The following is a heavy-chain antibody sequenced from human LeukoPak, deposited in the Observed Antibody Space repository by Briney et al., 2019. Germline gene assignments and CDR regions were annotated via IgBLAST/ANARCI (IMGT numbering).Heavy chain of an antibody. CDR1: GFTFSSYE. D-gene: IGHD3-9*01. J-gene: IGHJ3*02. V-gene: IGHV3-48*03. CDR3: ARERQGRDILTGYDAFDI. CDR2: ISSSGSTI. Sequence: GGSLRLSCAASGFTFSSYEMNWVRQAPGKGLEWVSYISSSGSTIYYADSVKGRFTISRDNAKNSLYLQMNSLRAEDKAVYYCARERQGRDILTGYDAFDIWGQGTMVTVSS.